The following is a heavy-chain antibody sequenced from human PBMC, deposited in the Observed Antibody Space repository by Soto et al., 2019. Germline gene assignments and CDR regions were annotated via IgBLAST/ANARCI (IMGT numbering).Heavy chain of an antibody. J-gene: IGHJ3*01. CDR1: GFTFSTSE. CDR3: ARRARR. Sequence: EVQLVESGGGLIQPGGSLRLSCAASGFTFSTSEMYWVRLAPGKGLEWVSYIHPSGQPIFYADSVKGRFTISRDNAKNSLYLQMSSLRAEDSAVYYCARRARRWGQGTMVTVSS. CDR2: IHPSGQPI. V-gene: IGHV3-48*03. D-gene: IGHD1-26*01.